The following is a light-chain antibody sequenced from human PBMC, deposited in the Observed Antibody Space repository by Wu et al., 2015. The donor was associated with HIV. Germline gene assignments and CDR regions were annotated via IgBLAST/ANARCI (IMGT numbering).Light chain of an antibody. CDR2: AAS. J-gene: IGKJ1*01. V-gene: IGKV1-8*01. CDR3: QQYYNYPRT. Sequence: AIRITQSPSSLSASTGDRVTITCRANESISGHLAWYQQKPGEAPKVLIYAASTLESGVPLRFSGSGSGTDFTLTISCLQSEDFASYFCQQYYNYPRTFGQGTKVEIK. CDR1: ESISGH.